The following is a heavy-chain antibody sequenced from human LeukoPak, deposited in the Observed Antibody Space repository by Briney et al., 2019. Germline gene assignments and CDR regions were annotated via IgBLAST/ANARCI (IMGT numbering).Heavy chain of an antibody. CDR1: GFTFSDYF. Sequence: GGSLSLSCAVSGFTFSDYFLDWVRQAPGKGLEWVGRSRNKAKSYTTEYAASVKGRFTISRDESKNSMNLQTNSLKTEDTAVYYCVRVGSVAGSDYLDDWSQGTLVTVSS. V-gene: IGHV3-72*01. CDR3: VRVGSVAGSDYLDD. J-gene: IGHJ4*02. D-gene: IGHD6-19*01. CDR2: SRNKAKSYTT.